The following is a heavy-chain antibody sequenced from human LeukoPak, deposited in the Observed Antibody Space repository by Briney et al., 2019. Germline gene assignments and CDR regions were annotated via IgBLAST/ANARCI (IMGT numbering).Heavy chain of an antibody. CDR1: GFTFSSYG. CDR2: ISYDGSNK. V-gene: IGHV3-30*18. CDR3: AKDLSSGSAEYLQH. Sequence: GGSLRLSCAASGFTFSSYGMHWVRQAPGKGLEWVAVISYDGSNKYYADSVKGRFTISRDNSKNTLYLQMNSLRAEDTAVYYCAKDLSSGSAEYLQHWGQGTLVTVSS. J-gene: IGHJ1*01. D-gene: IGHD6-19*01.